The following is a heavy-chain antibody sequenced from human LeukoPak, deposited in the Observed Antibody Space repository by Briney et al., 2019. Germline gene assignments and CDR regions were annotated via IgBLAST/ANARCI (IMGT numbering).Heavy chain of an antibody. CDR2: IYYSGST. V-gene: IGHV4-39*07. CDR1: GGSISSSSYY. D-gene: IGHD6-13*01. J-gene: IGHJ4*02. Sequence: PSETLSLTCTVSGGSISSSSYYWGWIRQPPGKGLEWIGSIYYSGSTYYNPSLKSRVTISVDKSKNQYSLRLTSVTAADTAIYYCAGGRIGSSWVFDNWGQGTLVTVSS. CDR3: AGGRIGSSWVFDN.